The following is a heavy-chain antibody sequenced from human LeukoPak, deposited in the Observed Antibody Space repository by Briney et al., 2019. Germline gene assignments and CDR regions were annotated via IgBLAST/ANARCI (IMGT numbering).Heavy chain of an antibody. CDR3: ARASEGYQLLHLWDWFDP. D-gene: IGHD2-2*01. CDR2: IYTSGST. CDR1: GGSISNSY. J-gene: IGHJ5*02. Sequence: PSETLSLTCTVSGGSISNSYWSWIRQPAGKGLEWIGRIYTSGSTNYNPSLKSRVTMSVDTSKNQFSLKLSSVTAADTAVYYCARASEGYQLLHLWDWFDPWGQGTLVTVPS. V-gene: IGHV4-4*07.